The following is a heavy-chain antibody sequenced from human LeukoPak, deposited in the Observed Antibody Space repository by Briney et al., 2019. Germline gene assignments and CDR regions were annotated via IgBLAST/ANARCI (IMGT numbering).Heavy chain of an antibody. CDR3: ARDIIAGPTHFDY. J-gene: IGHJ4*02. Sequence: SETLSLTCTVSGGSISSYYWSWIRQPPGKGLEWIGYIYYSGSTNYNPSLKSRVTISVDTSKNQFSLKLSSVTAADTAVYYCARDIIAGPTHFDYWGQGTLVTVSS. D-gene: IGHD1-26*01. CDR2: IYYSGST. V-gene: IGHV4-59*01. CDR1: GGSISSYY.